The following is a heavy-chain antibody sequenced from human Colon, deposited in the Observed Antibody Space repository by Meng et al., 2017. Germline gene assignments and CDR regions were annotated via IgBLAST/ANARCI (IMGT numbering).Heavy chain of an antibody. D-gene: IGHD1-14*01. V-gene: IGHV7-4-1*02. CDR3: ARDRNWNNWFDP. J-gene: IGHJ5*02. Sequence: ASVKVSCKASGYTFSSYVMNWLRQAPGQGLEWMGWIDTNTGNPTYAQGFRGRFVFYLDTSVSTAYLHISSLKAEDTAVYYCARDRNWNNWFDPWGQGTLVTVSS. CDR1: GYTFSSYV. CDR2: IDTNTGNP.